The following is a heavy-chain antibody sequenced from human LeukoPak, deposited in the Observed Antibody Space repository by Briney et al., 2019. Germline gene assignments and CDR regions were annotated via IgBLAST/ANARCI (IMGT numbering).Heavy chain of an antibody. CDR2: IYTSGST. V-gene: IGHV4-4*09. Sequence: SETLSLTCTVSGGSISSYYWSWIRQPPGKGLEWIGYIYTSGSTNYNPSLKSRVTISVDTSKNQFSLKLSSVTAADTAVYYCARQRSHSSSFDPWAREPWSPSPQ. CDR3: ARQRSHSSSFDP. D-gene: IGHD6-13*01. CDR1: GGSISSYY. J-gene: IGHJ5*02.